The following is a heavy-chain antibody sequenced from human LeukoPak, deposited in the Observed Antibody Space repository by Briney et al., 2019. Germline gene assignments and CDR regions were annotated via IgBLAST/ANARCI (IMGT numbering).Heavy chain of an antibody. J-gene: IGHJ4*02. D-gene: IGHD3-22*01. CDR1: GFTFSSYW. V-gene: IGHV3-30*18. CDR2: ISYDGSNK. Sequence: KPGGSLRLSCAASGFTFSSYWMHWVRQAPGKGLEWVEVISYDGSNKYYADSVEGRFTISRDNSKNTLYLQMNSLRAEDTAVYYCAKARITMIVVVITPPDYWGQGTLVTVSS. CDR3: AKARITMIVVVITPPDY.